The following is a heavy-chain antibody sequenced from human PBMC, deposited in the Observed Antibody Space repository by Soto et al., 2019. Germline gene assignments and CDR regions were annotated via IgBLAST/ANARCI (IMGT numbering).Heavy chain of an antibody. CDR2: IKQDGSEK. CDR1: GFTFSSYW. V-gene: IGHV3-7*01. CDR3: ARLKGEEVSGSYLDY. D-gene: IGHD3-16*02. J-gene: IGHJ4*02. Sequence: EVQLVESGGGLVQPGGSLRLSCAASGFTFSSYWMSWVRQAPGKGLEWVANIKQDGSEKYYVDSVKGRFTISRDNAKNSLYLQMNSLRAEDTAVYYCARLKGEEVSGSYLDYWGQGTLVTVSS.